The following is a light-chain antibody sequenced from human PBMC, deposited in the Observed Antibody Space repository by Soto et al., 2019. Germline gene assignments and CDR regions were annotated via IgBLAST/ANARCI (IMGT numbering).Light chain of an antibody. CDR3: QKYGSSPQYT. J-gene: IGKJ2*01. V-gene: IGKV3-20*01. CDR2: GAS. Sequence: EMVVTQSPGTLSLSPGERATLSCRASQSVSSSYLAWYQQKPGQAPRLLIYGASSRATGIPDRFSGSGSGTDFTLTISRLDPEDFAVYYCQKYGSSPQYTFGQGTKLEIK. CDR1: QSVSSSY.